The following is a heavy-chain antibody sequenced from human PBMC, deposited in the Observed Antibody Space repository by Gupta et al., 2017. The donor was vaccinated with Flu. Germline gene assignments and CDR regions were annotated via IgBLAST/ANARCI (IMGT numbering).Heavy chain of an antibody. D-gene: IGHD6-6*01. CDR3: VRGSISARQGFDN. CDR2: IDGSSNFI. Sequence: SLNWVRQAPGKGLEWVSSIDGSSNFIYYADLVRGRFTISRDNAKKSLYLQMNSLRVEYTAVYYCVRGSISARQGFDNWGQGTLVTVSS. J-gene: IGHJ4*01. CDR1: S. V-gene: IGHV3-21*01.